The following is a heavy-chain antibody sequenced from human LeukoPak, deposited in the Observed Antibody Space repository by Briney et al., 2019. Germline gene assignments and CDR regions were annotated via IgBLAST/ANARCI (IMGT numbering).Heavy chain of an antibody. CDR2: IKQDGGEK. J-gene: IGHJ4*02. Sequence: PGGSLRLSCAASGFTFSSYWMSWVRQAPGKGLEWVANIKQDGGEKYYVDSVKGRFTISRDNAKNTIYLQMNSLRAEDTAVYYCARGGWGTATDYWGQGTLVTVSS. CDR1: GFTFSSYW. V-gene: IGHV3-7*02. CDR3: ARGGWGTATDY. D-gene: IGHD1-1*01.